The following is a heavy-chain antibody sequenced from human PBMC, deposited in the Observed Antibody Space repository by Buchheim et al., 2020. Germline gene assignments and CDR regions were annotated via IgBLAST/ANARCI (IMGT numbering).Heavy chain of an antibody. V-gene: IGHV4-39*01. CDR2: IYYGGST. Sequence: QVQLQESGPGLVKPSETLSLTCTVSGGSISNSDSYYWGWIRQPPGKVLEWIGSIYYGGSTYYNPSLTSRVTISVAPSKNQFSLKLSSVTAADTAVYYCASRTYYDFWSGYDFDYWGQGTL. CDR1: GGSISNSDSYY. D-gene: IGHD3-3*01. J-gene: IGHJ4*02. CDR3: ASRTYYDFWSGYDFDY.